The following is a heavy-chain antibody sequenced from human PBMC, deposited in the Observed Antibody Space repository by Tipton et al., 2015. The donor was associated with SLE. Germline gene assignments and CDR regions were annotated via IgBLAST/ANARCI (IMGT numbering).Heavy chain of an antibody. Sequence: TLSLTCVISGGSISTNSWWSWVRQSPGKGLEWLGQIYHTGSTRHNPSLKSRVTVSVDRSKNQFSLTLYSVTAADTAVYYCASTDCSGGSCYSPNWFDPWGQGTLVTVSS. D-gene: IGHD2-15*01. J-gene: IGHJ5*02. CDR2: IYHTGST. CDR1: GGSISTNSW. CDR3: ASTDCSGGSCYSPNWFDP. V-gene: IGHV4-4*02.